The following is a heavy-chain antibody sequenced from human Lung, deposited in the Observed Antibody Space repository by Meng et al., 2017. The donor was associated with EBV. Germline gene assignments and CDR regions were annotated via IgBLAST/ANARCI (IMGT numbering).Heavy chain of an antibody. D-gene: IGHD3-10*01. J-gene: IGHJ4*02. V-gene: IGHV1-18*01. CDR3: ARGTPGRSYSDY. Sequence: QSQLVPSGREMKKSXXSVKVSCEASGYTFASYGISWLRQATGRGLEGMGWFVNNVDTYSAQKFQGRVTMTTDTHTSTAFMELRSLRSDDTAVYYCARGTPGRSYSDYWGQGTLGTVSS. CDR2: FVNNVDT. CDR1: GYTFASYG.